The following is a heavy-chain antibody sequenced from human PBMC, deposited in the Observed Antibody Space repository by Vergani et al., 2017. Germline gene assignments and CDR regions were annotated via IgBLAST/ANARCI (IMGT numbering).Heavy chain of an antibody. CDR3: ATRITMVRGVDDAFDI. J-gene: IGHJ3*02. CDR1: GGSISSGPYY. Sequence: QVQLQESGPGLVKPSQTLSLTCTVSGGSISSGPYYWSWIRQPAGKGLEWIGRIYTSGSTNYNPSLKSRVTISVDTSKNQFSLKLSSVTAADTAVYYCATRITMVRGVDDAFDIWGQGTMVTVSS. V-gene: IGHV4-61*02. D-gene: IGHD3-10*01. CDR2: IYTSGST.